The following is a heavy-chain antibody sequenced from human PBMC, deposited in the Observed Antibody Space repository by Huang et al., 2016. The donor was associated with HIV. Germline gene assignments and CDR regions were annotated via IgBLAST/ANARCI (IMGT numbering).Heavy chain of an antibody. Sequence: QLQLQESGPGLVKPSETLSLTCTVSGGSIRSDNYYWGWIRQPPGQGLEWIGSTYYNGSTCHIPSLKPRVTITVDTSKNHVSLRMGSVTAADTAVYYCARLPGSITMIRGVITDPYWGQGTLVTVSS. D-gene: IGHD3-10*01. V-gene: IGHV4-39*02. CDR3: ARLPGSITMIRGVITDPY. CDR1: GGSIRSDNYY. CDR2: TYYNGST. J-gene: IGHJ4*02.